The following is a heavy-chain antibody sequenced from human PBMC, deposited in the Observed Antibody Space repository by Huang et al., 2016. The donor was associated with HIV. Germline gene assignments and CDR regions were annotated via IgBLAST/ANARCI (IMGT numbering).Heavy chain of an antibody. V-gene: IGHV4-34*01. CDR2: INHSEST. CDR1: GGSFSGYY. CDR3: ARGQGGYYYYYMDV. Sequence: QVQLQQWGAGLLRPSETLSLTCAVYGGSFSGYYGTWIRQPPGKGLEWIGEINHSESTNYNPALKSRVTSSVDTSRNQYSLTVTSVTAADTAVYYCARGQGGYYYYYMDVWGKGTTVTVSS. J-gene: IGHJ6*03.